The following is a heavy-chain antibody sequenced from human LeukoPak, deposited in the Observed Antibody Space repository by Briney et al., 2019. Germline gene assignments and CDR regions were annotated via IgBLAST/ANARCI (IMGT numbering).Heavy chain of an antibody. J-gene: IGHJ4*02. Sequence: GGSLRLSCAASGFTFSSYAMSWVRQAPGKGLEWVSAISGSGGSTNYADSVKGRFTISRDNSKNTLYLQMNSLRAEDTAVYYCAKDSEQQLVRAMDYWGQGTLVTVSS. CDR2: ISGSGGST. CDR3: AKDSEQQLVRAMDY. D-gene: IGHD6-13*01. V-gene: IGHV3-23*01. CDR1: GFTFSSYA.